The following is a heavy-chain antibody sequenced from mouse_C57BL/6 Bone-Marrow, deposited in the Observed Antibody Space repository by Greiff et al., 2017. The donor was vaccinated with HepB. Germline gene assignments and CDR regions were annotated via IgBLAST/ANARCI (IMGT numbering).Heavy chain of an antibody. V-gene: IGHV3-6*01. CDR1: GYSITSGYY. CDR2: ISYDGSN. J-gene: IGHJ2*01. D-gene: IGHD4-1*01. Sequence: EVKLMESGPGLVKPSQSLSLTCSVTGYSITSGYYWNWIRQFPGNKLEWMGYISYDGSNNYNPSLKNRISITRDTSKNQFFLKLNSVTTEDTATYYCAREGTGPYYFDYWGQGTTLTVSS. CDR3: AREGTGPYYFDY.